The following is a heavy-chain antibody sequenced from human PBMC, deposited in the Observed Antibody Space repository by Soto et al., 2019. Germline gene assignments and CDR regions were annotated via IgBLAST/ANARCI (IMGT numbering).Heavy chain of an antibody. V-gene: IGHV4-39*01. CDR3: ARHKDCSGGSCNAVGYYYGLDV. Sequence: SETLSLTCTVSGVSISSSSHHWGWIRQPPGKGLEWIGSIYHSGTTYYNPPLKSRVTISVDTSKNQFSLRLSSVTAADTAVYYCARHKDCSGGSCNAVGYYYGLDVWGQGTTVTVSS. CDR1: GVSISSSSHH. D-gene: IGHD2-15*01. CDR2: IYHSGTT. J-gene: IGHJ6*02.